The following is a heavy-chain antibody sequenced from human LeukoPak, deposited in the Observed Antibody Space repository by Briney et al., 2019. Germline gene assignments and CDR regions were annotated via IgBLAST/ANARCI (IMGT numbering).Heavy chain of an antibody. CDR3: ARGLVVTAIPEDY. D-gene: IGHD2-21*02. V-gene: IGHV1-46*01. Sequence: GASVKVSCKASGYTFTSYYMHWVRQAPGQGLEWMGIINPSGGSTSYAQKFQGRVTMTRDTSISTAYMELSRLRSDDTAVYYCARGLVVTAIPEDYWGQGTLVTVSS. J-gene: IGHJ4*02. CDR2: INPSGGST. CDR1: GYTFTSYY.